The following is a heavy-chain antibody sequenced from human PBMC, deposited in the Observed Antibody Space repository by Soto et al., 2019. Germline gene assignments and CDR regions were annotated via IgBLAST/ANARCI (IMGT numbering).Heavy chain of an antibody. CDR3: ARIYYDSVFDY. V-gene: IGHV4-39*01. J-gene: IGHJ4*02. CDR2: IYYSGST. Sequence: SETLSLTCTVSGGSISSSSYYWGWIRQPPGKGLEWIGSIYYSGSTYYNPSLKSRVTISVDTSKNQFSLKLSSVTAADTAVYYCARIYYDSVFDYWGQGTLVTVSS. CDR1: GGSISSSSYY. D-gene: IGHD3-22*01.